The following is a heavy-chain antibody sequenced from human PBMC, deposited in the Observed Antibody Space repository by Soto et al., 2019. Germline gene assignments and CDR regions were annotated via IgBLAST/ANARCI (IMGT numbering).Heavy chain of an antibody. CDR3: AKDTGPQLVGWFDP. Sequence: EVQLVESGGGLVKPGRSLRLSCAASGFTFDDYAMHWVRQAPGKGLEWVSGISWNSGSIGYADSVKGRFTISRDNAKNSLYLQMNSLRAEDTALYYCAKDTGPQLVGWFDPWGQGTLVTVSS. V-gene: IGHV3-9*01. D-gene: IGHD6-13*01. J-gene: IGHJ5*02. CDR1: GFTFDDYA. CDR2: ISWNSGSI.